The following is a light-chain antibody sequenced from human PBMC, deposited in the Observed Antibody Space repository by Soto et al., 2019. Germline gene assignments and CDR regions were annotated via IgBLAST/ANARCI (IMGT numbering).Light chain of an antibody. CDR1: SSDVGAYKY. CDR3: SSYTSSSTL. V-gene: IGLV2-14*01. J-gene: IGLJ1*01. Sequence: QSVLTQPASVSGSPGQSVTISCTGTSSDVGAYKYVSWYQQHPGKAPKLMIYEVSDRPSGISSRFSGSKSGNTASLTISGLQTEDEADYYCSSYTSSSTLFGTGTKVTV. CDR2: EVS.